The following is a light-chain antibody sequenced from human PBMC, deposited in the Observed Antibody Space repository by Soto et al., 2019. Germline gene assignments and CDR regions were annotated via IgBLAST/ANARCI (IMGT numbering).Light chain of an antibody. V-gene: IGKV3D-15*01. CDR3: QQYVSPPIT. CDR2: DAS. Sequence: EIVMTQSPVTLSVSPGERATLSCRASQSVRSNLAWYQQKPGQAPSLLIYDASNRAAGIPARFSGSGSGTDFTLTISRLEPEDFAVYYCQQYVSPPITFGQGTRLEIK. CDR1: QSVRSN. J-gene: IGKJ5*01.